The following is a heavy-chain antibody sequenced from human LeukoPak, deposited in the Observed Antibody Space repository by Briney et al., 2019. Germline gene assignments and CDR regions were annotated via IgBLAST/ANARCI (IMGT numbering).Heavy chain of an antibody. D-gene: IGHD5-12*01. CDR3: AKGYSGYDWSLVDY. CDR2: ISYDGSNK. J-gene: IGHJ4*02. CDR1: GFTFSSYG. Sequence: GGSLRLSCVASGFTFSSYGMHWVRQAPGKGLEWVAVISYDGSNKYYADSVKGRFTISRDNSKNTLYLQMNSLRAEDTAAYYCAKGYSGYDWSLVDYWGQGTLVTVSS. V-gene: IGHV3-30*18.